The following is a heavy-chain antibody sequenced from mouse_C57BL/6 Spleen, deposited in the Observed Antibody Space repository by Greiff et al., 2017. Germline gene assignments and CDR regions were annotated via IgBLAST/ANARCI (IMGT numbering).Heavy chain of an antibody. CDR1: GFSLTSYG. Sequence: VQLQQSGPGLVQPSQSLSITCTVSGFSLTSYGVHWVRQSPGKGLEWLGVIWSGGSTDYNAAFISRLSISKDNSKSQVFFKMNSLQADDTAIYYCARRGLSTVVDYYAMDYWSQGTSVTVSS. V-gene: IGHV2-2*01. CDR2: IWSGGST. D-gene: IGHD1-1*01. J-gene: IGHJ4*01. CDR3: ARRGLSTVVDYYAMDY.